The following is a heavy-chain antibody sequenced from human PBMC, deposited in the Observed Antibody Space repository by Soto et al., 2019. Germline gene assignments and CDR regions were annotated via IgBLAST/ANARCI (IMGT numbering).Heavy chain of an antibody. CDR2: ISSDGNTQ. CDR1: GFTFSNSG. V-gene: IGHV3-30*03. Sequence: QVQLVESGGGVVQPGRSLRLSCAASGFTFSNSGMHWVRQAPGKGLEWVAVISSDGNTQFYADSVKGRFSISRDNSKNTLYLDMISLRADDAAVYYCTGQIASGHWGQGTLVTVSS. D-gene: IGHD2-8*02. J-gene: IGHJ4*02. CDR3: TGQIASGH.